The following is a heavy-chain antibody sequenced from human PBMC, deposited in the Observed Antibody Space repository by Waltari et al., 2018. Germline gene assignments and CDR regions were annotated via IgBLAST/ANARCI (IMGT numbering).Heavy chain of an antibody. D-gene: IGHD3-16*01. Sequence: QVQLVQSGAEVKKPGASVKVSCKASGYTFTTYAMHLVRQAPGQRLEWMGWINAGNGNTKYSQKFQGRVTITRDTSASTAYMELSSLRSEDTAVYYCARDGGNYYFDYWGQGTLVTVSS. CDR1: GYTFTTYA. V-gene: IGHV1-3*01. J-gene: IGHJ4*02. CDR3: ARDGGNYYFDY. CDR2: INAGNGNT.